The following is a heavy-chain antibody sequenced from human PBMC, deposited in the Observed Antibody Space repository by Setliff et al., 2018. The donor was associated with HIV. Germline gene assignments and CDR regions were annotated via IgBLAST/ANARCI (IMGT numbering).Heavy chain of an antibody. CDR1: GYNFTDYD. Sequence: ASVKVSCKASGYNFTDYDINCVRQAPGQGPEWMGIINPNGGSTNYAQKFQGRVAMTADTSTNIVYMELSSLRSEDTAIYYCARGGPGSSFGYDWFDPWGQGTPVTVSS. D-gene: IGHD5-18*01. J-gene: IGHJ5*02. CDR3: ARGGPGSSFGYDWFDP. V-gene: IGHV1-46*01. CDR2: INPNGGST.